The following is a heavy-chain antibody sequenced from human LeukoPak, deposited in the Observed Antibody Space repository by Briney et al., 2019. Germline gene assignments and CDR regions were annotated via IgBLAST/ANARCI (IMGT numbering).Heavy chain of an antibody. V-gene: IGHV3-53*01. CDR1: GFTVSSNY. Sequence: PGGSLRLSCAASGFTVSSNYMSWVRQGPGKGLEWVSVIYSGGSTYYADSVKGRFTISRDNSKNTLYLQMNSLRAEDTAVYYCAGKTYYYDSSGSHPVDYWGQGTLVTVSS. D-gene: IGHD3-22*01. J-gene: IGHJ4*02. CDR2: IYSGGST. CDR3: AGKTYYYDSSGSHPVDY.